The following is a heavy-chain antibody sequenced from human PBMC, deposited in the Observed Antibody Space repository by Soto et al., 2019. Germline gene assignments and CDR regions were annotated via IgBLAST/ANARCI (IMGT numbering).Heavy chain of an antibody. CDR1: GGSVSSGSYY. D-gene: IGHD5-18*01. V-gene: IGHV4-61*01. CDR2: IYYSGST. Sequence: PWGTLSITWTVSGGSVSSGSYYWSWIRQPPGKGLEWIGYIYYSGSTNYNPSLKSRVTISVDTSKNQFSLKLSSVTAADTAVYYCAREGRIQLWKNWFDPWGQGTLVTVSS. J-gene: IGHJ5*02. CDR3: AREGRIQLWKNWFDP.